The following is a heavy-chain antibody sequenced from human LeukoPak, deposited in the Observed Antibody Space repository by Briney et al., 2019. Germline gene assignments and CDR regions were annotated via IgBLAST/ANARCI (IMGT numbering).Heavy chain of an antibody. CDR1: GFTFSSYW. D-gene: IGHD4-11*01. V-gene: IGHV3-74*01. J-gene: IGHJ3*02. CDR2: INSDGSST. CDR3: ASGTVTSAFDI. Sequence: GGSLRLSCAASGFTFSSYWMHWVRQAPGKGLVWVSRINSDGSSTNYADSVKGRFTISRDNAKNTLYLQMNSLRAEDTAVYYCASGTVTSAFDIWGQGTMVTVSS.